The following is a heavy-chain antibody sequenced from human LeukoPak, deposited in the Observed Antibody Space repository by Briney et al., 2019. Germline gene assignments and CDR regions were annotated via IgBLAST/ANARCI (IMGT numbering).Heavy chain of an antibody. CDR2: IYHTGNT. Sequence: PSETLSLTCTVSGGSVSSHFWSWIRQPPGKGLEWIGYIYHTGNTNYNPSLKSRATISVDTSKNQFSLKVTSVTAADTAVYYCAREASGSGTFYFDSWGQGTLVTVSS. CDR1: GGSVSSHF. CDR3: AREASGSGTFYFDS. J-gene: IGHJ4*02. V-gene: IGHV4-59*02.